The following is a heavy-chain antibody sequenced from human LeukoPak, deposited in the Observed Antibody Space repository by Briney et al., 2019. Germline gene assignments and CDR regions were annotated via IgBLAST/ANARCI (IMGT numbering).Heavy chain of an antibody. CDR2: IIPIFGTA. D-gene: IGHD1-7*01. J-gene: IGHJ6*03. CDR3: ARISSDNWNLEEHYYYMDV. V-gene: IGHV1-69*05. Sequence: GASVKVSCKASGGTFSSYAISWVRQAPGQGLEWMGRIIPIFGTANYAQTFQGRVTITTDESTSPPYMELNSLRSEDTAVYYGARISSDNWNLEEHYYYMDVWGKGTTVTVSS. CDR1: GGTFSSYA.